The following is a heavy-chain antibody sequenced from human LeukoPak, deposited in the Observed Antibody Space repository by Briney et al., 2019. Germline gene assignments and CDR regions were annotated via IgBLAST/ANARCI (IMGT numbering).Heavy chain of an antibody. J-gene: IGHJ4*02. CDR2: NIPIFGTA. Sequence: WVNVSCKASGGTLRRYAISWVRQPPGQGLDRMGGNIPIFGTANYGQKFQGRVTITTDESTSKAYMELSRLRSEDTAVYYCAREVSYYFDYWGQGTLVTVSS. CDR3: AREVSYYFDY. CDR1: GGTLRRYA. V-gene: IGHV1-69*05.